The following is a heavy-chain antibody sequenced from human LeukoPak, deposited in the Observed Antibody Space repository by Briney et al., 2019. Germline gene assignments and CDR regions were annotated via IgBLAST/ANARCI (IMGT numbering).Heavy chain of an antibody. CDR1: GFTFSTYA. CDR3: AKGLSGSRSRGNY. Sequence: GGSLRLSCAASGFTFSTYALGWVRQAPGKGLDFISGISGSGDNIYYADSVKGRFTISRDNSKNTLYLQMSSLRAEDTAVYYCAKGLSGSRSRGNYWGQGTLVTVSS. CDR2: ISGSGDNI. D-gene: IGHD1-26*01. V-gene: IGHV3-23*01. J-gene: IGHJ4*02.